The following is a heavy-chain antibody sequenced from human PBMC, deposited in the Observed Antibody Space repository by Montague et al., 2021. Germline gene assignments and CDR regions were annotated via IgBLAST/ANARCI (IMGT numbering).Heavy chain of an antibody. D-gene: IGHD6-13*01. J-gene: IGHJ4*02. CDR2: VYSSGST. V-gene: IGHV4-59*12. CDR3: ARGHGYDSSWFY. CDR1: GDSINGYY. Sequence: SETLSLTCSVSGDSINGYYWSWIRLPPGKGLEWIGYVYSSGSTSYKPSLKSRVIISVESAKNQISLTLNSATAADTAVYYCARGHGYDSSWFYWGQGTLIFVSA.